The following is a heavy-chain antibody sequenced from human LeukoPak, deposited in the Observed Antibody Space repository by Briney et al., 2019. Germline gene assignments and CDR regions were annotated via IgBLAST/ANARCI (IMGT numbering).Heavy chain of an antibody. CDR3: ARGNGELVDYYYYGMDV. Sequence: GASLRLSCAASGFTFSSYAMSWVRQAPGKGLEWVSAISGSGGSTYYADSVKGRFTISRDNSKNTLYLQMNSLRAEDTAVYYCARGNGELVDYYYYGMDVWGQGTTVTVSS. D-gene: IGHD3-10*01. J-gene: IGHJ6*02. CDR1: GFTFSSYA. V-gene: IGHV3-23*01. CDR2: ISGSGGST.